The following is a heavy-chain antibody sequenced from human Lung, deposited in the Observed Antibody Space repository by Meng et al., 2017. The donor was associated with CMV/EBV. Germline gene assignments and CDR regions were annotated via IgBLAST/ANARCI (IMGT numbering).Heavy chain of an antibody. CDR2: INGNNGAT. Sequence: GYYIHWVRQVPGQGLEWVGWINGNNGATNYADNFQGRVILTRDTSTSVVYMEVSRLSIDDTAMYFCAREAKALEWLSSQYYYGLDVWGQGTTVTVSS. V-gene: IGHV1-2*07. CDR3: AREAKALEWLSSQYYYGLDV. J-gene: IGHJ6*02. D-gene: IGHD3-3*01. CDR1: GYY.